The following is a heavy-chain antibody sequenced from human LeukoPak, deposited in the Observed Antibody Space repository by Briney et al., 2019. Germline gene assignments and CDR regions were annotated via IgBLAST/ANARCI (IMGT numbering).Heavy chain of an antibody. CDR3: WIRADIWAYYYYYYMDV. CDR1: GFTFSSYW. Sequence: GGSLRLSCAASGFTFSSYWMSWVRQAPGKGLEWVANIKQDGSEKYYVDSVKGRFTISRDNAKNSLYLQMNSLRAEDTAVYYCWIRADIWAYYYYYYMDVWGKGTTVTIPS. D-gene: IGHD5-12*01. V-gene: IGHV3-7*01. CDR2: IKQDGSEK. J-gene: IGHJ6*03.